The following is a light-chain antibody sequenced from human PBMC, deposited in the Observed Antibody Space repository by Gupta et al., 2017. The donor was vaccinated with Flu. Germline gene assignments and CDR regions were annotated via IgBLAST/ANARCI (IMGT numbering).Light chain of an antibody. Sequence: DIQMTQSPSSLSASVGDRVTITCRTSQNISGYLNWYQQKPGKAPKILIYAASAFQTGAPSRFSGSGSGTDFTLTISSLQPDDTATYYCQQRFAMSITFGQGTRLEIK. J-gene: IGKJ5*01. CDR2: AAS. V-gene: IGKV1-39*01. CDR1: QNISGY. CDR3: QQRFAMSIT.